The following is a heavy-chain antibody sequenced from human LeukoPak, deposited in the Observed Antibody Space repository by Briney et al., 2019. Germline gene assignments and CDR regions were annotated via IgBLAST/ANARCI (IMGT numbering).Heavy chain of an antibody. V-gene: IGHV3-23*01. Sequence: GGSLRLSCAASGFTFSSYAMSWVRQAPGKGLEWVSAISGSGGSTYYADSVKGRFTISRDNSKNTLYLQMNSLRGEDTAVYYCARDRCSGGSCYGYYYGMDVWGQGTTVTVSS. D-gene: IGHD2-15*01. CDR1: GFTFSSYA. CDR3: ARDRCSGGSCYGYYYGMDV. J-gene: IGHJ6*02. CDR2: ISGSGGST.